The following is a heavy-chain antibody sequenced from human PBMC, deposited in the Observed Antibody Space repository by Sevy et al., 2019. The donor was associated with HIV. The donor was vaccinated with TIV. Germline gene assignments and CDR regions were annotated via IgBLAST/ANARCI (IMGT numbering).Heavy chain of an antibody. V-gene: IGHV3-48*01. CDR1: GFTFSSYS. CDR3: ARDESRLRYFDWLRAGWFDP. CDR2: ISSSSSTI. Sequence: LSLTCAASGFTFSSYSMNWVRQAPGKGLEWVSYISSSSSTIYYADSVKGRFTISRDNAKNSLYLQMNSLRAEDTAVYYCARDESRLRYFDWLRAGWFDPWGQGTLVTVSS. D-gene: IGHD3-9*01. J-gene: IGHJ5*02.